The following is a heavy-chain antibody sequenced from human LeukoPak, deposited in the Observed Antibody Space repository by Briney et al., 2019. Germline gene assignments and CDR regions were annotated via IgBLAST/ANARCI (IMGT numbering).Heavy chain of an antibody. CDR1: GFTFRSYA. V-gene: IGHV3-23*01. CDR3: ARGSSSNSNFYMDV. Sequence: GGSLRLSCAASGFTFRSYAMSWVRQAPGEGLEWVSTISGSGDGIYYADSVKGRFAISRDNSKNTLYLQMNRLRDEDTAVYYCARGSSSNSNFYMDVWGKGTTVTVSS. D-gene: IGHD6-13*01. J-gene: IGHJ6*03. CDR2: ISGSGDGI.